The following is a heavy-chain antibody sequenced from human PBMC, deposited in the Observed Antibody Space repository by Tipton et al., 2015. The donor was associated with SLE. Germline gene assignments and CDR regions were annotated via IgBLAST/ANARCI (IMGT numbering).Heavy chain of an antibody. CDR3: ARPGLGWRVQWYSGALDI. Sequence: TLPLTCAVYGGSFSGYYWSWIRQPPGKGLEWIGEINHSGSTNYNPSLKSRDTISVDTSKNKFSLKLSTVTAADTAVYYCARPGLGWRVQWYSGALDIWGQGTMVTVS. CDR2: INHSGST. D-gene: IGHD2-15*01. V-gene: IGHV4-34*01. J-gene: IGHJ3*02. CDR1: GGSFSGYY.